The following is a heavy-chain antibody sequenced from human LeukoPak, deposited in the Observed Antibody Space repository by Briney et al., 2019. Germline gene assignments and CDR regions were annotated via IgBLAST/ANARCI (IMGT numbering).Heavy chain of an antibody. CDR2: INPNSGGT. CDR1: GYTFTGYY. J-gene: IGHJ4*02. Sequence: PPASVKVSCKASGYTFTGYYMHWVRQAPGQGLEWMGWINPNSGGTNYAQKFQGRVTMTRDTSISTAYMELSRLRSDDTAVYYCAHSIAVAGTRDYWGQGTLVTVSS. CDR3: AHSIAVAGTRDY. V-gene: IGHV1-2*02. D-gene: IGHD6-19*01.